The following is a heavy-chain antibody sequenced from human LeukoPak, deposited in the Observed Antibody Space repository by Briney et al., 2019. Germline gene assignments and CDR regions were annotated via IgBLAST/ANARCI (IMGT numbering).Heavy chain of an antibody. CDR1: GGSFSGYY. Sequence: SETLCLTCAVYGGSFSGYYWSWIRQPPGKGLEWIGQISRRGNTNYNPSLKRRVTISVDTSKNQISLKLSTVTAADTALYYCARHGEYYFDYWGQGTLVAVSS. J-gene: IGHJ4*02. CDR2: ISRRGNT. V-gene: IGHV4-34*01. CDR3: ARHGEYYFDY.